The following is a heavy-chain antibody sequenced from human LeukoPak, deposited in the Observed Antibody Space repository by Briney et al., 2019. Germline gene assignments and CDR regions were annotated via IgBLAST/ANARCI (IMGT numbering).Heavy chain of an antibody. CDR1: GGSIRRSGYS. J-gene: IGHJ5*01. V-gene: IGHV4-30-2*01. CDR3: AKGDVEEWLHS. D-gene: IGHD3-16*01. Sequence: MPSETLSLTCAVSGGSIRRSGYSWNWIRQPPGKGLEWIWYIWDSGNSYYSPSLKSRVTISLDKSNDLVPPKISSVTGVDTGVYFCAKGDVEEWLHSWGRGILVSVSS. CDR2: IWDSGNS.